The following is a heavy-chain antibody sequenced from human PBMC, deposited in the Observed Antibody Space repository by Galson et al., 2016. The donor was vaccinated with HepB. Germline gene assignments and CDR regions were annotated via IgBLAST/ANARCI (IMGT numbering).Heavy chain of an antibody. D-gene: IGHD1-20*01. CDR1: GFTFATYW. CDR2: IKEDGSEK. J-gene: IGHJ4*02. Sequence: SLRLSCAASGFTFATYWMTWVRQAPGKGLEWVASIKEDGSEKRYVDSVKGRFTISRDNAENSLYLQMNTLRAEDTAVFYCARVYNWNFDYWGQGTLVTVSS. CDR3: ARVYNWNFDY. V-gene: IGHV3-7*01.